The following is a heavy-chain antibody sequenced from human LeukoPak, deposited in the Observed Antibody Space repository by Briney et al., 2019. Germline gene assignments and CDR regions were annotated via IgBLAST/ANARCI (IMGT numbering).Heavy chain of an antibody. CDR1: GFSFGSHP. CDR3: ARDLFH. V-gene: IGHV3-23*01. CDR2: ITGSGDYT. Sequence: GGSLRLSCAASGFSFGSHPMNWVRQAPGKGLEWVSGITGSGDYTYYIDSVQGRFTISRDNSKNMLFLQMNSLRAEDTAVYYCARDLFHWGQGTLVTVSS. D-gene: IGHD2-21*01. J-gene: IGHJ4*02.